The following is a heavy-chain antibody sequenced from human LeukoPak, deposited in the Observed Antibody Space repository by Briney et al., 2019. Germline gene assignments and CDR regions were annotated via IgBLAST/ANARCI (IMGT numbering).Heavy chain of an antibody. CDR2: ISGSGGSK. Sequence: FTFXXYGMSWVRQAPGXXXXGVSAISGSGGSKYYADSVKGRFTISRDNAKNXLYLQMNSLRAEDTAVYYCXXXXXXXXXXXXYXXYCXPGXXXXVSS. CDR3: XXXXXXXXXXXXYXXY. CDR1: FTFXXYG. V-gene: IGHV3-23*01. J-gene: IGHJ4*02.